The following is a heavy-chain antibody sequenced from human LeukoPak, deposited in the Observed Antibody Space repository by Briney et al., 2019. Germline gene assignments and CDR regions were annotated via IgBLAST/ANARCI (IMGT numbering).Heavy chain of an antibody. CDR1: GGTFSSYA. Sequence: GASVKVSCKASGGTFSSYAISWVRQAPGQGLEWMGGIIPIFGTANYAQKFQGRVTITADESTSTAYMELSKDTAVYYCARIPNYDFWSGYGIGYYYMDVWGKGTTVTVSS. D-gene: IGHD3-3*01. CDR3: ARIPNYDFWSGYGIGYYYMDV. CDR2: IIPIFGTA. J-gene: IGHJ6*03. V-gene: IGHV1-69*13.